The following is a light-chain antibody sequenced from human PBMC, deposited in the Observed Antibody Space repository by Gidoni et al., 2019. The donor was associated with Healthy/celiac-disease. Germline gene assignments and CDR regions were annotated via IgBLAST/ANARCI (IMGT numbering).Light chain of an antibody. J-gene: IGKJ2*04. CDR3: QQYGSSMCS. CDR2: GAS. Sequence: EIVLTQSPGTLSLSPGERATLSCRAIQSVSSSYLAWYQQKPGQAPRLLIYGASSRATGIPDRFSGSGSGTDFTLTISRLEPEDSAVYFCQQYGSSMCSFGQGTKLEIK. V-gene: IGKV3-20*01. CDR1: QSVSSSY.